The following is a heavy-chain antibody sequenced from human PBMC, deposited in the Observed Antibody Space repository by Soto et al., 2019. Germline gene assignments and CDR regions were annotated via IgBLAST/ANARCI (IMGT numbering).Heavy chain of an antibody. CDR3: AIASTVYDILTYFDY. CDR1: GGSISSGGYS. J-gene: IGHJ4*02. CDR2: IYHSGST. V-gene: IGHV4-30-2*01. D-gene: IGHD3-9*01. Sequence: PSETLSLTCAVSGGSISSGGYSWSWIRQPPGKGLEWIGYIYHSGSTYYNPSLKSRVTISVDRSKNQFSLKLSSVTAADTAVYYCAIASTVYDILTYFDYWGQGTLVTVSS.